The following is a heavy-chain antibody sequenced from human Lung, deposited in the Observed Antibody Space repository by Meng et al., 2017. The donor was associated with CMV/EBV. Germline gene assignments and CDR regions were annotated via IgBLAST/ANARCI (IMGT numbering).Heavy chain of an antibody. CDR3: ARHRDSSVHYFGWFDP. J-gene: IGHJ5*02. CDR1: GGPISSSDYY. CDR2: IFYRGNT. V-gene: IGHV4-39*01. D-gene: IGHD3-22*01. Sequence: SETLSLTCTVSGGPISSSDYYWGWIRQPPGKGLEWIGTIFYRGNTYYNPSLKSRVTISVDTSKNQFSLKLSSVTAADTAVYYCARHRDSSVHYFGWFDPWGQGTLVXVSS.